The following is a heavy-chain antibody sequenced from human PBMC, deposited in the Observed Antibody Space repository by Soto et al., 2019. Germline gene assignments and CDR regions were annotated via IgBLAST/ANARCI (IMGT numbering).Heavy chain of an antibody. CDR3: ARDASTMRRPAGFDP. Sequence: SETLSLTCAVSGGSISSGTYSWNWIRQPPGKGLEWIGYIFHDGSTYYNPSLKSRVTISVDRSKNQFSLKLSSVTAADTAVYFCARDASTMRRPAGFDPWGQGTLVTVSS. CDR1: GGSISSGTYS. D-gene: IGHD3-22*01. J-gene: IGHJ5*02. CDR2: IFHDGST. V-gene: IGHV4-30-2*01.